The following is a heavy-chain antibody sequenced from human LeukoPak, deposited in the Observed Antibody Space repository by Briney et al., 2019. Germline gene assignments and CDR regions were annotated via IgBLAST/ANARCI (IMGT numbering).Heavy chain of an antibody. CDR3: ARDGGGWTYFDY. CDR1: GFTFSNYW. CDR2: VNQDGSEK. Sequence: PGGSLRLSCAASGFTFSNYWMAWVRQAPRRGLDGVAKVNQDGSEKYYMDSVKGRFTISRDNAKNSLFLQMNSLSPEDMAVYYCARDGGGWTYFDYWGQGALVTVSS. V-gene: IGHV3-7*04. J-gene: IGHJ4*02. D-gene: IGHD6-19*01.